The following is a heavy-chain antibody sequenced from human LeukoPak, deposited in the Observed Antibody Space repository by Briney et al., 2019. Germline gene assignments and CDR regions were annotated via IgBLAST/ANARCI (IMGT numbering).Heavy chain of an antibody. CDR3: ARVRGGSSWYYFDY. V-gene: IGHV3-53*01. Sequence: GGSLRLSCAASGFTVSSNYMSWVRQAPGKGLEWASVIYSGGSTYYADSVKGRFTISRDNSKNTLYLQMNSLRAEDTAVYYCARVRGGSSWYYFDYWGQGTLVTVSS. J-gene: IGHJ4*02. D-gene: IGHD6-13*01. CDR1: GFTVSSNY. CDR2: IYSGGST.